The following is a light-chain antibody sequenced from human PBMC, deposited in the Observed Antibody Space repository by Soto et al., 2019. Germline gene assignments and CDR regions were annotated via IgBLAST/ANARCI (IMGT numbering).Light chain of an antibody. J-gene: IGKJ1*01. CDR3: QQYNSYPRT. CDR2: AAS. V-gene: IGKV1-8*01. Sequence: AIRMTQSPSSLSASTGDRVTITCQASQGISSYLAWYQQKPGKAPKLLIYAASTLQSGVPSRFSGSGSGTDCTLTISCLQSEDVATYYCQQYNSYPRTLGQGTKVDIK. CDR1: QGISSY.